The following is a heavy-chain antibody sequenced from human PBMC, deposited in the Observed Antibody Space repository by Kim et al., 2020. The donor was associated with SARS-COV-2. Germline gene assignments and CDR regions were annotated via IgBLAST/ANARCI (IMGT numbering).Heavy chain of an antibody. Sequence: TTYGECVKGRFPVSRDNTNDTLFLHMNSLRAEDTTMYYCAKDRGSFWSLDYWGLGTLVTVSS. CDR3: AKDRGSFWSLDY. J-gene: IGHJ4*02. CDR2: T. V-gene: IGHV3-74*01. D-gene: IGHD6-19*01.